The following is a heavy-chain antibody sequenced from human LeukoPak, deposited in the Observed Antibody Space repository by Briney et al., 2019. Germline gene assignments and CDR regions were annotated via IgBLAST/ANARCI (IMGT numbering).Heavy chain of an antibody. CDR2: IYSGGST. J-gene: IGHJ6*03. CDR1: GFTVSNNY. Sequence: GGSLRLSCAASGFTVSNNYMNWVRQAPGKGPEWVSVIYSGGSTSYADSVKGRFTISRDNSKNTLYLQMNSLRAEDTAVYYCARDRTGQQLISRKEYYYMDVWGKGTTVTISS. D-gene: IGHD4-11*01. CDR3: ARDRTGQQLISRKEYYYMDV. V-gene: IGHV3-66*01.